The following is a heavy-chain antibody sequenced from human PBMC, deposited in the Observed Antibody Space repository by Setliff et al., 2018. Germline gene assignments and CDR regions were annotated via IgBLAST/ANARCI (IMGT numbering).Heavy chain of an antibody. CDR2: ISVYNGKT. D-gene: IGHD2-8*01. CDR1: GYTLSNSI. V-gene: IGHV1-18*01. CDR3: LRLVRYCTKIACQATSGDEV. J-gene: IGHJ4*02. Sequence: ASVKVSCKTSGYTLSNSILSWVRQAPGQGLEWVGWISVYNGKTYFAQKFQGRITLTTDTSTNTGYLELRGLRSDDTAVYYCLRLVRYCTKIACQATSGDEVWGLGTLVTVSS.